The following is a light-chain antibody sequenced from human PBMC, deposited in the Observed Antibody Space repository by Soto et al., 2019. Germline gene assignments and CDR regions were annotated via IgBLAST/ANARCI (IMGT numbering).Light chain of an antibody. CDR3: QQRRT. J-gene: IGKJ5*01. CDR1: QTVSSY. CDR2: DAS. V-gene: IGKV3-11*01. Sequence: EIVLTQSPATLSLSPGERATLSCRASQTVSSYLAWYQQQPGQAPRLLVYDASDRATGILARFSGSGSGTDFTLTISSLEPEDFAVYYCQQRRTFGQGTRLEIK.